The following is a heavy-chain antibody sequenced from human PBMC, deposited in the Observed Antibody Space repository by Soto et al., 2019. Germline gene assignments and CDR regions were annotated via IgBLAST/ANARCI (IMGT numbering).Heavy chain of an antibody. J-gene: IGHJ6*02. CDR3: ARDFVVPAAMSLDRYYYYGMDV. CDR1: GDSVSSNTAA. CDR2: TYYRSKWYN. Sequence: SQTLSLTCVISGDSVSSNTAAWNWIRQSPSRGLEWLGRTYYRSKWYNDYALSVKSRISINPDTSKNQFSLQLRSVTPEDTAVYYCARDFVVPAAMSLDRYYYYGMDVWGQGTTVTVSS. D-gene: IGHD2-2*01. V-gene: IGHV6-1*01.